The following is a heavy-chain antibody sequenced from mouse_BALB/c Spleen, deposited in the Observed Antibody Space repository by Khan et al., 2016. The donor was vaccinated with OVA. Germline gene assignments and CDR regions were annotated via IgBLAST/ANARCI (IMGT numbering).Heavy chain of an antibody. V-gene: IGHV3-2*02. CDR2: ISYTGST. CDR1: AYSITSDYA. D-gene: IGHD2-14*01. CDR3: ACSRFSYGYSFLDC. J-gene: IGHJ2*01. Sequence: EVQLQESGPGLVKPSQSLSLTCTVTAYSITSDYARTWNRQPPGDKLEWMGHISYTGSTSYTPSLKSRIPITRDTSTNPLLLRSFSVSTEDTATYCGACSRFSYGYSFLDCRSEGNTLTVSS.